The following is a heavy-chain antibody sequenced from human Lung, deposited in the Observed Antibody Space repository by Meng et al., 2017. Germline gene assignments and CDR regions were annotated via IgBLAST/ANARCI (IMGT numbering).Heavy chain of an antibody. CDR2: INHSGST. CDR1: GGSFSDYY. V-gene: IGHV4-34*01. J-gene: IGHJ4*02. Sequence: VQLMEWGVGLWKPSDTLSLTCVVSGGSFSDYYWSWIRQPPGKGLEWIGEINHSGSTNYNPSLESRATISVDTSQNNLSLKRSSVTAADSAVYYCARGPTTMAHDFDYWGQGTLVTVSS. CDR3: ARGPTTMAHDFDY. D-gene: IGHD4-11*01.